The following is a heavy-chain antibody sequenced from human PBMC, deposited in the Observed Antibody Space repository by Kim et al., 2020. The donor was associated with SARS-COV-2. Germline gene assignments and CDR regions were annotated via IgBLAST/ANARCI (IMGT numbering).Heavy chain of an antibody. CDR3: ARGGRGRYFDWFSPFDY. CDR2: IYYSGST. V-gene: IGHV4-59*01. Sequence: SETLSLTCTVSGGSISSYYWSWIRQPPGKGLEWIGYIYYSGSTNYNPSLKSRVTISVDTSKNQFSLKLSSVTAADTAVYYCARGGRGRYFDWFSPFDYWGQGTLVTVSS. CDR1: GGSISSYY. J-gene: IGHJ4*02. D-gene: IGHD3-9*01.